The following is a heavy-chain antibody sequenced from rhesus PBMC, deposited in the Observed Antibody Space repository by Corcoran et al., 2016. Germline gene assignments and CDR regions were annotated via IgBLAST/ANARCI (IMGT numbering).Heavy chain of an antibody. CDR1: GYSISSGYY. CDR3: AGTIAAAALDY. CDR2: IYGSGGSN. Sequence: QVQLQESGPGLVKPSETLSLTCAVSGYSISSGYYWGWIRQPPGKGLGWIGSIYGSGGSNYLNPSLKSLVTLSVDTSKNQFSLKLSSVTAADTAVYYCAGTIAAAALDYWGQGVLVTVSS. D-gene: IGHD6-31*01. V-gene: IGHV4S14*01. J-gene: IGHJ4*01.